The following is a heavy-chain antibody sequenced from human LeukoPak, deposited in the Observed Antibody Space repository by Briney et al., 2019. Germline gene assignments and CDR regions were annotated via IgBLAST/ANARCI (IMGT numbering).Heavy chain of an antibody. J-gene: IGHJ6*02. D-gene: IGHD6-13*01. CDR1: GGSISSGSYY. Sequence: SETPSLTCTVSGGSISSGSYYWSWIRQPAGKGLEWIGRIYTSGSTNYNPSLKSRVTISVDTSKNQFSLKLSSVTAADTAVYYCARSGYSSSWYSRWDYYYYGMDVWGQGTTVTVSS. CDR2: IYTSGST. V-gene: IGHV4-61*02. CDR3: ARSGYSSSWYSRWDYYYYGMDV.